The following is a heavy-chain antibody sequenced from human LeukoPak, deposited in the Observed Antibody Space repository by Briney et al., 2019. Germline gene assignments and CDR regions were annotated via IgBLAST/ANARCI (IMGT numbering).Heavy chain of an antibody. CDR2: IYPGDSDT. J-gene: IGHJ3*02. Sequence: GESLKISCKGSGYSFTSYWIGWVRQMPGKGLEWMGIIYPGDSDTRYSPSFQGQVTISADKSISTAYLQWSSLKASDTAMYYYARPNGRYYYDSSGYFPFAFDIWGQGTMVTVSS. CDR1: GYSFTSYW. V-gene: IGHV5-51*01. CDR3: ARPNGRYYYDSSGYFPFAFDI. D-gene: IGHD3-22*01.